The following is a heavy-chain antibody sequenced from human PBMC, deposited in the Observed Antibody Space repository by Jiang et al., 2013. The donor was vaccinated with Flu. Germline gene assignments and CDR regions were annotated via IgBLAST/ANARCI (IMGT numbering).Heavy chain of an antibody. V-gene: IGHV4-38-2*01. Sequence: GSGLVKPSETLSLTRAVSGYSISSGYYWGWIRQPPGKGLEWIGSIYHSGSIYYNPSLKSRVTISVDTSKNQFSLKLSSVTAADTAVYYCAMYPLDSSGYRAIGREDAFDIWGQGTMVTVSS. CDR2: IYHSGSI. J-gene: IGHJ3*02. CDR3: AMYPLDSSGYRAIGREDAFDI. CDR1: GYSISSGYY. D-gene: IGHD3-22*01.